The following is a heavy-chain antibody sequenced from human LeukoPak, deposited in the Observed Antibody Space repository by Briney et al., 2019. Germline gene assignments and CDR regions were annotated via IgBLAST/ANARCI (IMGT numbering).Heavy chain of an antibody. CDR2: INPNSGGT. Sequence: ASVKVSCKASGYTFTGYYMHWVRQAPGQGLEWMGWINPNSGGTNYAQKFQGRVTMTEDTSTDTAYMELSSLRSEDTAVYYCATERDPNVSYAFDIWGQGTMVTVSS. J-gene: IGHJ3*02. CDR1: GYTFTGYY. CDR3: ATERDPNVSYAFDI. V-gene: IGHV1-2*02.